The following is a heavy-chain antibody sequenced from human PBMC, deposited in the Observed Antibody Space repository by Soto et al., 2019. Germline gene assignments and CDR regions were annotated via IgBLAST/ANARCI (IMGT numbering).Heavy chain of an antibody. CDR3: ARTIAVAGPDAFDI. CDR2: IVSDGSRK. D-gene: IGHD6-19*01. CDR1: GFTFSTYA. J-gene: IGHJ3*02. V-gene: IGHV3-30-3*01. Sequence: QVQLVESGGGEVQPGRSLRLSCAASGFTFSTYAMHWVRQAPGKGLEWVAVIVSDGSRKYYADSVVKGRFTISRDNSKNTLYLQMDSLRAEDTAVYKCARTIAVAGPDAFDIWGQGTMVTVSS.